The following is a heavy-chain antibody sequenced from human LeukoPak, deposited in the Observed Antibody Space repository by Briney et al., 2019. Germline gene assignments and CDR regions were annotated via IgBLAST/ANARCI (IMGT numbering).Heavy chain of an antibody. D-gene: IGHD5-18*01. V-gene: IGHV3-30*02. CDR3: AREPGRIQPGAFDI. CDR2: LQYDGSSK. CDR1: GFTFRTSG. J-gene: IGHJ3*02. Sequence: GVSLRLSCAASGFTFRTSGMHWVRQAPGKGLEWVAFLQYDGSSKYYADSVKGRFTVSRDNSKNTLFLQMNSLRADDTAVYYCAREPGRIQPGAFDIWGQGTMVTVSS.